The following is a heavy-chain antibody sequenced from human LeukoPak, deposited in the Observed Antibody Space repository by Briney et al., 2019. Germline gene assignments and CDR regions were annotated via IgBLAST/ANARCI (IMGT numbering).Heavy chain of an antibody. CDR3: ARVRRYDFWSGYYKGFDP. D-gene: IGHD3-3*01. CDR1: GGSFSGYY. V-gene: IGHV4-34*01. Sequence: SETLSLTCAVYGGSFSGYYCSWIRHPPGKGLEWIGEINHSASTNYNPSLKGRVTISVDTSKNQFSLKLSSVTAADTAVYYCARVRRYDFWSGYYKGFDPWGQGTLVTVSS. CDR2: INHSAST. J-gene: IGHJ5*02.